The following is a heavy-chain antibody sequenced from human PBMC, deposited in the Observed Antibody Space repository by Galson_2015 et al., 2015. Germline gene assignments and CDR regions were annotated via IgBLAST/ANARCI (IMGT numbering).Heavy chain of an antibody. CDR3: ARLSFGVMTYYLDY. CDR1: GFTFSSYE. D-gene: IGHD3-16*01. V-gene: IGHV3-48*03. Sequence: SLRLSCAASGFTFSSYEMNWVRQAPGKGLEWVSYISSSGSTIYYADSVKGRFTISRDNAKNSLYLQMNSLRAEDTAVYYCARLSFGVMTYYLDYWGQGTLVTVSS. J-gene: IGHJ4*02. CDR2: ISSSGSTI.